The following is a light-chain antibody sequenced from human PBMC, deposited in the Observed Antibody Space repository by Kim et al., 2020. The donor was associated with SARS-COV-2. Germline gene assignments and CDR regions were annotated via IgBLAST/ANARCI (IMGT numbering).Light chain of an antibody. CDR2: GAS. Sequence: EIVMTQSPATLSVSPGERATLSCRASQSVSSNLAWYQQKPGQAPRLLIYGASTRATGIPARFSGSGSGTEFTLTITGLQSEDFAVYYCHQYNNWPPYTFGQGTKLEI. J-gene: IGKJ2*01. V-gene: IGKV3-15*01. CDR3: HQYNNWPPYT. CDR1: QSVSSN.